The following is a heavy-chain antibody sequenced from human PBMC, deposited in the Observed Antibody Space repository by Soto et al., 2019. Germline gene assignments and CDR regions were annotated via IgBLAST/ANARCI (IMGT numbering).Heavy chain of an antibody. D-gene: IGHD3-9*01. V-gene: IGHV1-69*01. CDR3: AGGLTLRTIITSPYYYGMDV. CDR2: IIPIFGTA. CDR1: GGTFSSYA. J-gene: IGHJ6*02. Sequence: QVQLVQSGAEVKKPGSSVKVSCKASGGTFSSYAISWVRQAPGQGLEWMGGIIPIFGTANYAQKFQGRVTITADESTSTAYMELSSLRSEDTAVYYCAGGLTLRTIITSPYYYGMDVWGQGTTVTVSS.